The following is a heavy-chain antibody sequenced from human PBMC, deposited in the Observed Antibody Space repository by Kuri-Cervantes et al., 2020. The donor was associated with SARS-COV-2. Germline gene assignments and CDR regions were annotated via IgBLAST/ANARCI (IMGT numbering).Heavy chain of an antibody. CDR2: IYYSGST. Sequence: GSLRLSCAVSGYSISSGSYWGWIRQPPGKGLEWIGSIYYSGSTYYNPSLKSRVTISVDTSKNQFSLNLNSVTAADTAVYYCARVLYSGDYGPTYYFDYWGQGTLVTVSS. J-gene: IGHJ4*02. CDR1: GYSISSGSY. V-gene: IGHV4-38-2*01. D-gene: IGHD4-17*01. CDR3: ARVLYSGDYGPTYYFDY.